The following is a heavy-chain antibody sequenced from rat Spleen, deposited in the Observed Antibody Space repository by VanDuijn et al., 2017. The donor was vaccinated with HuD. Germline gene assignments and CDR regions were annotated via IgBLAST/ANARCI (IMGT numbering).Heavy chain of an antibody. Sequence: EVQLVESDGGLVQPGRSLKLSCAASGFIFSNYYMVWVRQAPTKGLEWVASISTGGANTHYRDSVKGRFTISRDNSKSTLYLQMDSLRSEDTATYYCATRDGGYPHWGQGVMVTVSS. CDR1: GFIFSNYY. CDR3: ATRDGGYPH. J-gene: IGHJ2*01. V-gene: IGHV5-25*01. CDR2: ISTGGANT. D-gene: IGHD1-11*01.